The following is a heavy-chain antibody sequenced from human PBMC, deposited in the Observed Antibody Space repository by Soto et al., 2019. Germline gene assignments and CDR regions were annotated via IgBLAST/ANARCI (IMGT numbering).Heavy chain of an antibody. V-gene: IGHV1-8*01. J-gene: IGHJ4*02. D-gene: IGHD3-3*01. Sequence: GASLKGSCQGSGYTFTHYDIKRVGQATGQRLEWMGWMNPNSGNTGYAQKFQGRVTMTRNTSISTAYMELSSLRSEDTAVYYCARGPDFWSGYREAEAHYWGQGTLVTVSS. CDR1: GYTFTHYD. CDR2: MNPNSGNT. CDR3: ARGPDFWSGYREAEAHY.